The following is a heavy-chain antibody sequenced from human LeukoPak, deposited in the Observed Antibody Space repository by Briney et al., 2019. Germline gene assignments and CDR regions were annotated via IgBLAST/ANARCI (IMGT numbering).Heavy chain of an antibody. V-gene: IGHV3-23*01. CDR3: ARDVEVCRVGACYWTTFDC. Sequence: GGSLRLSCAASGFTFTNYAMTWVRQAPGRGLEWVSSISRSGGNAYYAKSVDGRFTVSRDSSRDTLFLQMNSLRAEDTAVYYCARDVEVCRVGACYWTTFDCWGQGALVPVSS. D-gene: IGHD2-21*02. CDR1: GFTFTNYA. CDR2: ISRSGGNA. J-gene: IGHJ4*02.